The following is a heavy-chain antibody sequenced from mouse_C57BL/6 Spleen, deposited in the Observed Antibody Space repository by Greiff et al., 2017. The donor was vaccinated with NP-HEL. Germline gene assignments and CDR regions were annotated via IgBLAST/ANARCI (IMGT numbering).Heavy chain of an antibody. V-gene: IGHV1-53*01. J-gene: IGHJ4*01. Sequence: VQLQQSGPELVKPGASVKLSCKASGYTFTSYWMHWVKQRPGQGLEWIGDINPSNGAANYNEKFKSKATLTVDKSSSTSYMQLSSLTAEDAAVYYCDRWGRLRFPYAMDYWGQGTSVTVSS. CDR1: GYTFTSYW. CDR3: DRWGRLRFPYAMDY. CDR2: INPSNGAA.